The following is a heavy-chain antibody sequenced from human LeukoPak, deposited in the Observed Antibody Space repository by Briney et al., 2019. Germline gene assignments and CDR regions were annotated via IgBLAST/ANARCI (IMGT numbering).Heavy chain of an antibody. CDR3: AKEKYGSGSYDY. V-gene: IGHV3-23*01. D-gene: IGHD3-10*01. CDR1: GFTFSSYG. J-gene: IGHJ4*02. CDR2: ISGSGGST. Sequence: GGSLRLSCAASGFTFSSYGRSWGRQAPGKGLEWVSAISGSGGSTYDADSVKGRFTISRDNSKNTLHLQMNSLRAEDTAVYYCAKEKYGSGSYDYWGQGTLVTVSS.